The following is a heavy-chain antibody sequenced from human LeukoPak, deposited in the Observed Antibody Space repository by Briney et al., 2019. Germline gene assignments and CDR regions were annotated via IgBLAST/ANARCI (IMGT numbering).Heavy chain of an antibody. CDR1: GFTFSSYA. Sequence: PGGSLRLSCAASGFTFSSYAMSWVRQAPGKGLEWVSAISGSGGSTYYADSVKGRFTISRDNSKNTLYLQMNSLRAEDTAVYYCARDLVGLRLGEGIDYWGQGTLVTVSS. D-gene: IGHD3-16*01. CDR2: ISGSGGST. J-gene: IGHJ4*02. CDR3: ARDLVGLRLGEGIDY. V-gene: IGHV3-23*01.